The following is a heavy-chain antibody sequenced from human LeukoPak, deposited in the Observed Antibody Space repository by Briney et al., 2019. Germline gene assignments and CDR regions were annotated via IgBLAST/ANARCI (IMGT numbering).Heavy chain of an antibody. CDR1: GASISSDY. Sequence: SETLSLTCTVSGASISSDYWNWIRQPPGKGREWIGHVYHSGSTNYNPALKSRVTISVDTSKNQFSLKLSSVTAADTAVYYCARAGNYYYSSSYYSHFDYWGQGTLVTVSS. CDR3: ARAGNYYYSSSYYSHFDY. V-gene: IGHV4-59*01. J-gene: IGHJ4*02. CDR2: VYHSGST. D-gene: IGHD3-22*01.